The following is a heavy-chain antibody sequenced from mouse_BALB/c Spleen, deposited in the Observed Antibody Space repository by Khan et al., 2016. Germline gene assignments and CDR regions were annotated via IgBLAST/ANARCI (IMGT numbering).Heavy chain of an antibody. CDR2: IDPANGNT. V-gene: IGHV14-3*02. Sequence: EVQLQESGAELVKPGASVKLSCTASGFNIKDTYMHWVKQRPEQGLEWIGRIDPANGNTKYDPKFQGKATITADTSSNTAYLQLSSLTSEDTAVYYCARWNWYFEVWGAGTTVTVSS. CDR3: ARWNWYFEV. J-gene: IGHJ1*01. CDR1: GFNIKDTY.